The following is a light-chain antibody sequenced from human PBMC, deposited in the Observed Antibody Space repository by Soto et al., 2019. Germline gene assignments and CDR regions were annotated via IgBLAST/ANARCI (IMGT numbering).Light chain of an antibody. CDR3: QQRNTWPLT. CDR2: DVF. Sequence: EIVLTQSPATLSLSPGDRATLSCRASESLGKTLAWYQQKPGQAPRLLIYDVFKRVTGIPARFSGRGSGTDFTLTISSLDPEDFAVYYCQQRNTWPLTFGGGTKVEIK. CDR1: ESLGKT. V-gene: IGKV3-11*01. J-gene: IGKJ4*01.